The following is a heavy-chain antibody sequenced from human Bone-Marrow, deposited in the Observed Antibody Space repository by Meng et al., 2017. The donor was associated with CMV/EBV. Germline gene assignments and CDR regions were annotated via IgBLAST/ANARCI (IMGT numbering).Heavy chain of an antibody. D-gene: IGHD3-3*01. J-gene: IGHJ6*02. CDR3: ARDHYDFWSGYYGYYYYYYGMDV. Sequence: ASVKVSCKASGYTFTSYYMHWVRQAPGQGLEWMGIINPSGGSTSYAQKFQGRVTMTTDTSTSTAYMELRSLRSDDTAVYYCARDHYDFWSGYYGYYYYYYGMDVWGQGTTVTVSS. CDR2: INPSGGST. V-gene: IGHV1-46*01. CDR1: GYTFTSYY.